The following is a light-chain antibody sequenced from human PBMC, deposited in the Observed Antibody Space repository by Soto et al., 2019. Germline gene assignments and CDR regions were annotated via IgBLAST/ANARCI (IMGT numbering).Light chain of an antibody. Sequence: IVLTQSPGTLSLSPWERATLSCRASQIVSSTYLAWFQQKPGQAPRLLIYDASTRATGIPDRFSGSGSGTDFTLTISGLEPEDFALYYCQQYGRTFGLGTKVDIK. CDR3: QQYGRT. V-gene: IGKV3-20*01. CDR2: DAS. J-gene: IGKJ1*01. CDR1: QIVSSTY.